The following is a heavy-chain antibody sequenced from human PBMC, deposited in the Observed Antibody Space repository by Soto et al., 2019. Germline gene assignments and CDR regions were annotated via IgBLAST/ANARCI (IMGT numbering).Heavy chain of an antibody. V-gene: IGHV3-30*18. CDR2: ISHDGSKR. J-gene: IGHJ4*01. CDR3: AKTATYVDGYDNTGYSSEDY. D-gene: IGHD3-22*01. Sequence: VQLVESGGGVVLPGRSVRLSCEVSGFTFSDFGLDWVRQAPGKGLEWVAIISHDGSKRFYADSVKGRFTISRDNSKNTISLQMSSLRPEDTALYYCAKTATYVDGYDNTGYSSEDYWGHGTLVTVSS. CDR1: GFTFSDFG.